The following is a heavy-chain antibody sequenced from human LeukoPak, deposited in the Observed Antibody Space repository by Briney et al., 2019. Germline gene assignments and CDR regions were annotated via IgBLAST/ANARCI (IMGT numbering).Heavy chain of an antibody. Sequence: GRSLRLSCAASGFTFSSYSMNWVRQAPGKGLEWVSSISSSSSYIYYADSVKGRFTISRDNSKNTLYLQMNSLRAEDTAVYYCAKVWASPGGSGSYYGGDYWGQGTLVTVSS. J-gene: IGHJ4*02. CDR3: AKVWASPGGSGSYYGGDY. CDR1: GFTFSSYS. D-gene: IGHD3-10*01. CDR2: ISSSSSYI. V-gene: IGHV3-21*01.